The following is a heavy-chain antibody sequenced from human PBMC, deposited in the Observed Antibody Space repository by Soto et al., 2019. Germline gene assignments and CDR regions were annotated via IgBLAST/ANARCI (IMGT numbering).Heavy chain of an antibody. CDR2: ISTDTGNT. J-gene: IGHJ3*02. V-gene: IGHV1-18*01. Sequence: QVQLVQSGAEVKKPGASVKVSCKASGYTFTSYGISWVRQAPGQGLEWMGWISTDTGNTNYAQKVQGRVTMTTDTSTSTCYMELRSLRSGDTAVYYCARTVGAAYAFDIWGQGTRVTVSS. CDR3: ARTVGAAYAFDI. D-gene: IGHD1-26*01. CDR1: GYTFTSYG.